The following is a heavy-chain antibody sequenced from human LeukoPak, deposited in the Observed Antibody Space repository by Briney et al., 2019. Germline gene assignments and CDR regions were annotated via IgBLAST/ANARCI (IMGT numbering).Heavy chain of an antibody. CDR1: GFSFGDYA. CDR3: TRDDYGDYAWFDP. V-gene: IGHV3-49*04. J-gene: IGHJ5*02. D-gene: IGHD4-17*01. CDR2: IRSKASGGTT. Sequence: GGSLRLSCTASGFSFGDYAMNWVRQAPGKGLEWVGFIRSKASGGTTEYAASVKGRFTISRDDSKSIAHLQMNSLKTEDTAVYYCTRDDYGDYAWFDPWGQGTLVTVSS.